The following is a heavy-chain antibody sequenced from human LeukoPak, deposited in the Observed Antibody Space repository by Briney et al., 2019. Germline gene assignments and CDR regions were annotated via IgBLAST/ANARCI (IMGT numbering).Heavy chain of an antibody. CDR3: ARGGRDYYDSSGAPYYFDY. CDR2: INHSGST. V-gene: IGHV4-34*01. CDR1: GGSFSGYY. Sequence: SETLSLTCAVYGGSFSGYYWSWIRQPPGKGLEWIGEINHSGSTNYNPSLKSRVTISVDTSKNQFSLKLSSVTAADTAVYYCARGGRDYYDSSGAPYYFDYWGQGTLVTVSS. D-gene: IGHD3-22*01. J-gene: IGHJ4*02.